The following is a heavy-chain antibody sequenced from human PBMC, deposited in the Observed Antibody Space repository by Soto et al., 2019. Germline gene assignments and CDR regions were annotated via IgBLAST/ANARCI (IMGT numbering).Heavy chain of an antibody. CDR3: ARRDRGWGPGGGWLGP. CDR2: IYNNGST. J-gene: IGHJ5*02. D-gene: IGHD3-16*01. CDR1: GGSVSSGSYY. Sequence: SETLSLTCSISGGSVSSGSYYWSWIRRPPGKGLEWIGYIYNNGSTNYKSSLKSRVTISVDTSKNQFSLQLSFVTAADTAVYSCARRDRGWGPGGGWLGPWGHGTLVTVSS. V-gene: IGHV4-61*01.